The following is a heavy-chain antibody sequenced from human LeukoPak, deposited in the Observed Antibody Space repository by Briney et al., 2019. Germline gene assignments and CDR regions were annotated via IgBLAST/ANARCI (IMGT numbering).Heavy chain of an antibody. CDR1: GFTFSSYA. D-gene: IGHD6-19*01. Sequence: GGSLRLSCAASGFTFSSYAISWVRQAPGKGLEWVSAISGSGGSTYYADSVKGRFTIPRDNSKNTLYLQMNSLRAEDTAVYYCAKDIAVAGYNWFDPWGQGTLVTVSS. CDR2: ISGSGGST. CDR3: AKDIAVAGYNWFDP. V-gene: IGHV3-23*01. J-gene: IGHJ5*02.